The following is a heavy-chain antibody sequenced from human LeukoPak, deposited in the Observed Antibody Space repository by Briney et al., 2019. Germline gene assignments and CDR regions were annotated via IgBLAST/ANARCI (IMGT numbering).Heavy chain of an antibody. D-gene: IGHD3-10*01. V-gene: IGHV4-59*01. Sequence: KSSETLSLTCTVSGGSISSYYWSWIRQPPGKGLEWIGYINHSGNTDHNPSLKSRVTISVDTSKNQFSLKLSSVTAADTAVYYCARVPITMVRGVIMTGAFDIWGQGTMVTVSS. J-gene: IGHJ3*02. CDR2: INHSGNT. CDR3: ARVPITMVRGVIMTGAFDI. CDR1: GGSISSYY.